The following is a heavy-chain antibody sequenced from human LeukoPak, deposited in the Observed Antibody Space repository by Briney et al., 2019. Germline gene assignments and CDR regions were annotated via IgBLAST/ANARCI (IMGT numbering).Heavy chain of an antibody. Sequence: SSETLSLTCTVSGDSMISYYWSWIRQPVGKGLEWVGRVYSTGTTTYNPSLESRVTMSVDTSKNQFSLKLTSVTAADTAVYYCARDFLGRGVLFDYWGQGALVTVSS. V-gene: IGHV4-4*07. CDR1: GDSMISYY. CDR2: VYSTGTT. CDR3: ARDFLGRGVLFDY. J-gene: IGHJ4*02. D-gene: IGHD3-10*01.